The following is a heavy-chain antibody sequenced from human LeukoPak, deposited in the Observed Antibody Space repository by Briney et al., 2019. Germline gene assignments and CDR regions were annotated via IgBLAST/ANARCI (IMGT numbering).Heavy chain of an antibody. V-gene: IGHV3-30*04. CDR1: GFTFSSYA. CDR2: ISYDGSNK. J-gene: IGHJ6*03. Sequence: PGGSLRLSCAASGFTFSSYAMHWARQAPGKGLEWVAVISYDGSNKYYADSVKGRFTISRDNSKNTLYLQMNSLRAEDTAVYYCAREVNQFWDGDYVPYYYYYMDVWGKGTTVTVSS. D-gene: IGHD4-17*01. CDR3: AREVNQFWDGDYVPYYYYYMDV.